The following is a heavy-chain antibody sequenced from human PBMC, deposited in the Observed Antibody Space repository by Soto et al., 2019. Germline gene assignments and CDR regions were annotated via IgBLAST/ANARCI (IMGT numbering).Heavy chain of an antibody. J-gene: IGHJ4*02. CDR2: IYYSGST. V-gene: IGHV4-59*08. CDR3: ARLDGYDHYFVY. D-gene: IGHD5-12*01. CDR1: GRSISSHY. Sequence: SETLSLTCAVSGRSISSHYWSWIRQPPGQGLEWIGYIYYSGSTNYNPSLKSRVIISVDTSKSQFSLRLSSVTAADTAVYFCARLDGYDHYFVYWGQGALVTVSS.